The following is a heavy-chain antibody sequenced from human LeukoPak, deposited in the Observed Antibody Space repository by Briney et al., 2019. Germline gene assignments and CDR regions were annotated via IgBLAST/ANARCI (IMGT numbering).Heavy chain of an antibody. CDR3: ARDQGNYYGYDY. V-gene: IGHV3-66*01. Sequence: TGGSLRLSCAASGFTFSSYAMSWVRQAPGKGLEWVSVIYSGGSTYYADSVKGRFTISRDNSKNTLYLQMNSLRAEDTAVYYCARDQGNYYGYDYWGQGTLVTVSS. CDR2: IYSGGST. J-gene: IGHJ4*02. D-gene: IGHD3-10*01. CDR1: GFTFSSYA.